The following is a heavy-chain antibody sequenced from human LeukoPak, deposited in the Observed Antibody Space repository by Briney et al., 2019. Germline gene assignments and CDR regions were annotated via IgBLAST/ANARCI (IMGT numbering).Heavy chain of an antibody. J-gene: IGHJ4*02. CDR1: GFTFSSYA. CDR2: ISGSGDST. CDR3: AKTRPLDSSSWSHGDY. Sequence: GGSLRLSCAASGFTFSSYAMSWVRQAPGKGLEWVSAISGSGDSTYYGDSVKGRFTISRDNSKNTLYLQMNSLRAEDTAVYCCAKTRPLDSSSWSHGDYWGQGTLVTVSS. V-gene: IGHV3-23*01. D-gene: IGHD6-13*01.